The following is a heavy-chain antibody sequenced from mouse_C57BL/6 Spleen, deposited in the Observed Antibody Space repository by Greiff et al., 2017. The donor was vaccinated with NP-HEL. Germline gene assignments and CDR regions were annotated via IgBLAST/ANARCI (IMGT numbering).Heavy chain of an antibody. Sequence: QVQLQQPGAVLVKPGASVKMSCKASGYTFTSYWVHWVKQRPGRGLEWIGRIDPTSGGTKYNEKFKSKAKLTVDKPSSTAYMQLSSLTFEDSAFYDCERGREYWAWFAYWGQGTRVTVSA. CDR1: GYTFTSYW. V-gene: IGHV1-72*01. J-gene: IGHJ3*01. CDR3: ERGREYWAWFAY. CDR2: IDPTSGGT. D-gene: IGHD4-1*01.